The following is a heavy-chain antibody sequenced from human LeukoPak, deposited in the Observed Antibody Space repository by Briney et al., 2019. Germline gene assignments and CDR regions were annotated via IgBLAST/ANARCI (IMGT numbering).Heavy chain of an antibody. Sequence: SETLSLTCTVSGGFISSSSYYWGWIRQPPGKGLEWIGSIYYSGSTYYNPSLKSRVTISVDTSKNQFSLKLSSVTAADTAVYYCARELFLFDYWGQGTLVTVSS. V-gene: IGHV4-39*02. CDR3: ARELFLFDY. CDR1: GGFISSSSYY. D-gene: IGHD3-3*01. J-gene: IGHJ4*02. CDR2: IYYSGST.